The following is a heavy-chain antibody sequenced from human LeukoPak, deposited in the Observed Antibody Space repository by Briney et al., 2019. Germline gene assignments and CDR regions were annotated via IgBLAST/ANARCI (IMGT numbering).Heavy chain of an antibody. CDR3: ARRGRGVIDKYYYYMDV. CDR1: GYSFTSYW. D-gene: IGHD3-16*02. V-gene: IGHV5-51*01. J-gene: IGHJ6*03. CDR2: IYPGDSDT. Sequence: GVSLKISCKGSGYSFTSYWIGWVRQMPGKGLEWMGIIYPGDSDTRYSPSFQGQVTISADKSISTAYLQWSSLKASDTAMYYCARRGRGVIDKYYYYMDVWGKGTTVTVSS.